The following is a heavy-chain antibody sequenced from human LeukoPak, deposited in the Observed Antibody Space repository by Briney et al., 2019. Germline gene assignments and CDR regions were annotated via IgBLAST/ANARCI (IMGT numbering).Heavy chain of an antibody. CDR1: GGSISSSSYY. J-gene: IGHJ4*02. CDR2: IYYSGST. D-gene: IGHD3-16*01. V-gene: IGHV4-39*07. CDR3: ASGGYYFDY. Sequence: PSETLSLTCTVSGGSISSSSYYWGWIRQPPGKGLEWIGSIYYSGSTNYNPSLKSRVTISVDTSKNQFSLKLSSVTAADTAVYYCASGGYYFDYWGQGTLVTVSS.